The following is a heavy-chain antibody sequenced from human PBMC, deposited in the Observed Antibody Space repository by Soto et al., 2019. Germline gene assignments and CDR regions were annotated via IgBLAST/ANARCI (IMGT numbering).Heavy chain of an antibody. CDR1: GGSISSGGYY. Sequence: SETLSLTCTVSGGSISSGGYYWSWIRQHPGKGLEWIGYIYYSGSTYYNPSLKSRVTISVDTYKNQFSLKLSSVTAADTAVYYCARGTMFRVVGIWFDPWGQGTLVTVSS. J-gene: IGHJ5*02. CDR3: ARGTMFRVVGIWFDP. CDR2: IYYSGST. D-gene: IGHD3-10*01. V-gene: IGHV4-31*03.